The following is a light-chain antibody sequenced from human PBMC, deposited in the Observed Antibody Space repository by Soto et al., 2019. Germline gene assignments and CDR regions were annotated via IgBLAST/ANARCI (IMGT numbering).Light chain of an antibody. CDR3: NSFTTTNPYV. CDR2: DVS. V-gene: IGLV2-14*03. CDR1: SSDVGGFDH. J-gene: IGLJ1*01. Sequence: QSLRTNPSSGSGAPGGAITISRTRASSDVGGFDHVSWYQQHPGKVPRLLIYDVSSRPSGVSDRFSGSKSGNTASLTISGLQAEDEADYYCNSFTTTNPYVFGTGTKVTVL.